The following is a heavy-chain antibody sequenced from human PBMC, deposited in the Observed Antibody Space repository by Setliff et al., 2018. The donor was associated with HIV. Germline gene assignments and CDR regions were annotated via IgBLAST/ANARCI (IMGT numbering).Heavy chain of an antibody. CDR3: ARQIWNESPGYGFDP. V-gene: IGHV4-39*01. D-gene: IGHD3-22*01. CDR1: GGSISTNNFF. CDR2: VDYSGST. J-gene: IGHJ5*02. Sequence: SETLSLTCTVSGGSISTNNFFWGWLRQPPGKGLEWIGTVDYSGSTNYTPSLKSRVTISVDTSNNHFSLRLTSVTAADTAVYYCARQIWNESPGYGFDPWGQGTLVTVSS.